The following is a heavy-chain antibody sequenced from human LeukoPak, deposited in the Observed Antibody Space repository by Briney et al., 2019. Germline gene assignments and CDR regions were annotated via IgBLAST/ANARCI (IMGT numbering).Heavy chain of an antibody. CDR1: GGSIGTYS. J-gene: IGHJ4*02. V-gene: IGHV4-59*01. CDR3: ARGVYIAAAQYGY. D-gene: IGHD6-13*01. CDR2: IYYSGTT. Sequence: SETLSLTCTVSGGSIGTYSWNWIRQPPGKGLERIGYIYYSGTTNYNPSLKSRVTISVDTSKNRFSLKLSSVTAADTAVYYCARGVYIAAAQYGYWGQGTLVTVSS.